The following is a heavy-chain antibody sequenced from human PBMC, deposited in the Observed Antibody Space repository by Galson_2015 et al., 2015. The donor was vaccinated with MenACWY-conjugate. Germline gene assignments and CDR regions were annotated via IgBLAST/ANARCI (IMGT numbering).Heavy chain of an antibody. V-gene: IGHV3-74*01. Sequence: SLRLSCAASGFTFSSYGMHWVRQPPGKGLEWISYIKADGSLSNYADSVKGRFTISTDNAKNMVYLQMDGLGDEDTAVYFCARDNNWSFDSWGQGTLVTVSS. CDR2: IKADGSLS. D-gene: IGHD1-1*01. J-gene: IGHJ4*02. CDR1: GFTFSSYG. CDR3: ARDNNWSFDS.